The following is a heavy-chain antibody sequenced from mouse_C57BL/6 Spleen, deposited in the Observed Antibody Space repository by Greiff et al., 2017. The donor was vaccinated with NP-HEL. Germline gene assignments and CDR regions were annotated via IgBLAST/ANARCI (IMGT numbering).Heavy chain of an antibody. CDR2: ILPGSGST. CDR3: ARELGRGYFDY. CDR1: GYTFTGYW. D-gene: IGHD4-1*01. Sequence: VVEPGASVKLSCKATGYTFTGYWIEWVKQRPGHGLEWIGEILPGSGSTNYNEKFKGKATFTADTSSNTAYMQLSSLTTEDSAIYYCARELGRGYFDYWGQGTTLTVSS. V-gene: IGHV1-9*01. J-gene: IGHJ2*01.